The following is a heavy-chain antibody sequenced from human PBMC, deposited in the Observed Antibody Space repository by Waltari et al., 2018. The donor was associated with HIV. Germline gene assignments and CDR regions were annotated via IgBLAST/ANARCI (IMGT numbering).Heavy chain of an antibody. V-gene: IGHV3-53*01. CDR2: IYNAGST. Sequence: EVQLVEYGGGLIQPGGSLRLSCAASGFTVSSSFISWVRQAPGKGLEWVSVIYNAGSTYYSESVRGRFTISRDTSKNTVSLQMKSLRADDTAVYDCERVYSYGYFDYWGQGTLVTVSS. CDR1: GFTVSSSF. CDR3: ERVYSYGYFDY. D-gene: IGHD5-18*01. J-gene: IGHJ4*02.